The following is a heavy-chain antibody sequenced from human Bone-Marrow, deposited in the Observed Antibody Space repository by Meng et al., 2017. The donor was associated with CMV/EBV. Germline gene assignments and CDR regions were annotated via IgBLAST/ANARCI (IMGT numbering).Heavy chain of an antibody. CDR1: GFTFSSYD. V-gene: IGHV3-53*01. D-gene: IGHD6-6*01. Sequence: GESLKISCAASGFTFSSYDMHWVRQAPGKGLEWVSVIYSGGSTYYADSVKGRFTISRDNSKNTLYLQMNSLRAEDTAVYYCASSSSIADFDYWGQGTLVTVSS. CDR3: ASSSSIADFDY. J-gene: IGHJ4*02. CDR2: IYSGGST.